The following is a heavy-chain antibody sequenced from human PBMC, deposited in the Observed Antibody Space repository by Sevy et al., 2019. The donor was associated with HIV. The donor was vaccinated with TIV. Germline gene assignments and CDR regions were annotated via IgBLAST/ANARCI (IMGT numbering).Heavy chain of an antibody. CDR3: AXQXTMTGAHDY. J-gene: IGHJ4*02. D-gene: IGHD3-10*01. CDR1: GGSISSDSYS. Sequence: SETLSLTCAVSGGSISSDSYSWSWIRQPPGKGLEWIGYIYRSGSTYYSPSLKRRATMSIDRSTNQFSLRLGSLTAADTAVYXXAXQXTMTGAHDYWGQGTLVTVSS. CDR2: IYRSGST. V-gene: IGHV4-30-2*01.